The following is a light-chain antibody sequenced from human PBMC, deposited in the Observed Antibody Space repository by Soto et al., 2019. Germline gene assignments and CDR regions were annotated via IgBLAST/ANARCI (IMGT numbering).Light chain of an antibody. V-gene: IGKV3-20*01. CDR1: QSVSSSY. CDR2: GAS. Sequence: EIVLTQSPGTLSLSPGERATLSCRASQSVSSSYLAWYQQKPGQAPRLLIYGASSRATGIPDRFSGSGSGTDFTLTISRLEPEDFAVYYCQQYGSSPPYTFGQATQVEIK. CDR3: QQYGSSPPYT. J-gene: IGKJ2*01.